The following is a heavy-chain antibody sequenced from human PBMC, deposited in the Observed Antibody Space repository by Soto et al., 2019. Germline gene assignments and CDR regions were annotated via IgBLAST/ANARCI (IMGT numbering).Heavy chain of an antibody. V-gene: IGHV3-23*01. J-gene: IGHJ4*02. CDR2: ISGSGGST. CDR1: GFTFSSYA. CDR3: ARIRYYYGSGGATGSLDY. D-gene: IGHD3-10*01. Sequence: EVQLLESGGGLVQPGGSLRLSCAASGFTFSSYAMSWVRQAPGKGLEWVSAISGSGGSTYYADSVKGRFTISRDNSKNTLYLQMNRLRAEDTAVYYCARIRYYYGSGGATGSLDYWGQGTLVTVSS.